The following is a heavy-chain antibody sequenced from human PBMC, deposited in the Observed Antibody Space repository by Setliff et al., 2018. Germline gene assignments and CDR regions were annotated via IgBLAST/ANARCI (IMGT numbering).Heavy chain of an antibody. CDR1: GGSISTYY. J-gene: IGHJ2*01. CDR3: ARPPRGGRCYFDL. Sequence: PSETLSLTCTVSGGSISTYYWSWIRQPPGKGLEWIGYIYYSGSTNYNPSLKSRVTISVETSKNQFSLKLSSVTAADTAVYYCARPPRGGRCYFDLWGRGTLVTVSS. V-gene: IGHV4-59*08. CDR2: IYYSGST. D-gene: IGHD1-1*01.